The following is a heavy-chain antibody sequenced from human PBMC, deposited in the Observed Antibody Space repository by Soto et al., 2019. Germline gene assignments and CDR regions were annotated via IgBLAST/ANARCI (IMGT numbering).Heavy chain of an antibody. CDR1: GGTFSSYG. V-gene: IGHV1-69*01. CDR3: ARVVAYYDSCGSSDAFDS. D-gene: IGHD3-22*01. Sequence: HVQLVQSGAEVKKPGSSVKVSCKASGGTFSSYGVSWVRQAPGQGLEWMGRIIPVFGTEHYAQKSQGRVTGTAAESTSTAYLELSGLRSGDTAVYYCARVVAYYDSCGSSDAFDSWGQGKLVTVSS. CDR2: IIPVFGTE. J-gene: IGHJ3*02.